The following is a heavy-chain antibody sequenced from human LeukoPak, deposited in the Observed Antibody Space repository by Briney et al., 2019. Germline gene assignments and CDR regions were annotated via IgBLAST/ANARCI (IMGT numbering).Heavy chain of an antibody. Sequence: SETLSLTCTVSGGSISSSSYYWGWIRQPPGKGLEWIGSIYYSGSTYYNPSLKSRVTISVDTSKNQFSLKLSSVTAADTAVYYCAREYCSSTSCYAFHGAHWFDPWGRGTLVTVSS. CDR3: AREYCSSTSCYAFHGAHWFDP. CDR1: GGSISSSSYY. V-gene: IGHV4-39*02. D-gene: IGHD2-2*01. J-gene: IGHJ5*02. CDR2: IYYSGST.